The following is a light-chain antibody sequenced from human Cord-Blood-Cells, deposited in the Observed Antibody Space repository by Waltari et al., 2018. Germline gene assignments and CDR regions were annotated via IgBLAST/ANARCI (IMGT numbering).Light chain of an antibody. Sequence: IQMTQPPSLLSASVGYRVPITCRSSQSISSYLNWYQQKPGKAPKLLIYAASSLQSGVPSRFSGSGSGTDFTLTISSLQPEDFATYYCQQSYSTPVTFGQGTRLEIK. J-gene: IGKJ5*01. CDR1: QSISSY. CDR2: AAS. CDR3: QQSYSTPVT. V-gene: IGKV1-39*01.